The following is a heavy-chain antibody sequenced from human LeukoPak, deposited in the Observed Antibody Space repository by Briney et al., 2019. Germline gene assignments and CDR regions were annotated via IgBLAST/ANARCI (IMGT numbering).Heavy chain of an antibody. J-gene: IGHJ3*02. V-gene: IGHV3-23*01. CDR2: ISDSGAST. Sequence: GGSLRLSCAASEFTFSSYPMSWVRQAPGKGLEWVSGISDSGASTYYADSVKGRFTISRDNSKNTLYLQMNSLRAEDTAVYYCAKEQNAFDIWGQGTMVTVSS. CDR1: EFTFSSYP. CDR3: AKEQNAFDI.